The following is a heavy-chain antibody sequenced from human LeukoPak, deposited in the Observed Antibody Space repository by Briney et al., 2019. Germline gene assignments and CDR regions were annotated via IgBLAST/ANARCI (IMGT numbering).Heavy chain of an antibody. D-gene: IGHD6-19*01. CDR2: IYYSGST. V-gene: IGHV4-59*01. CDR1: GGSISSYY. J-gene: IGHJ5*02. CDR3: ARDTRVGIAVAGTYRWFDP. Sequence: SETLSLTCTVSGGSISSYYWSWIRQPPGKGLEWIGYIYYSGSTNYNPSLKSRVTISVDTSKNQFSLKLSSVTAADTAVYYCARDTRVGIAVAGTYRWFDPWWQGTLVTVSS.